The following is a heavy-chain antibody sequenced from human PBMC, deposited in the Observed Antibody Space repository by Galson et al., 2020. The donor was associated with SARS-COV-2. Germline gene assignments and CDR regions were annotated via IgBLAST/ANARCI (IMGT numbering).Heavy chain of an antibody. D-gene: IGHD1-26*01. Sequence: GGSLRLSCAASGFMFSTYAVHWVRQAPGKGLDWVAAATHDGTNEYYADSVKGRFSSSRDNSNNTLYLQMNSLRVEYTADYYCARDSSRLVGEMDAPDYWGQGTLGAVSS. J-gene: IGHJ4*02. CDR2: ATHDGTNE. V-gene: IGHV3-30-3*01. CDR3: ARDSSRLVGEMDAPDY. CDR1: GFMFSTYA.